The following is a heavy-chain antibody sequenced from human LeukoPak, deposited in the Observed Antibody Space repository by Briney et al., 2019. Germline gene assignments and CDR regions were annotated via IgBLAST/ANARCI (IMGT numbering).Heavy chain of an antibody. CDR2: IYNSGST. V-gene: IGHV4-39*01. D-gene: IGHD5-18*01. CDR3: ARQMDTAMVTGHYYYYMDV. CDR1: GGSISSSSYY. J-gene: IGHJ6*03. Sequence: PSETLSLTCTVSGGSISSSSYYWGWIRQPPGKGLEWIGRIYNSGSTYYNPSLKSRVTISVDTSKNQFSLKLSSVTAADTAVYYCARQMDTAMVTGHYYYYMDVWGKGTKVTVSS.